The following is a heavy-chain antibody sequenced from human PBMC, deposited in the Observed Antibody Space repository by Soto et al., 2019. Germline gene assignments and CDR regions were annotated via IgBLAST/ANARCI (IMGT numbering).Heavy chain of an antibody. CDR1: GFTFSSYC. CDR3: ARETIKLWSDYYYYGMDA. J-gene: IGHJ6*02. CDR2: RNQGGSEK. D-gene: IGHD5-18*01. V-gene: IGHV3-7*01. Sequence: PXGALRVSRAASGFTFSSYCLSWVRQAPGKGLEWVSNRNQGGSEKYYVDSVKGRFTISRDNSKDSLYLQMNSLRAEDTAVYYCARETIKLWSDYYYYGMDAWGQGTPVTVSS.